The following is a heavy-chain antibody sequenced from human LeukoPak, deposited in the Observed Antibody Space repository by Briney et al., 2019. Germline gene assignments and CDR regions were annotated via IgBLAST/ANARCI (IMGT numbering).Heavy chain of an antibody. CDR2: IYSGGST. CDR1: GFTVSSNY. D-gene: IGHD6-13*01. Sequence: GGSLRLSCAASGFTVSSNYMSWVRQAPGKGLEWVSVIYSGGSTYYADSVKGRFTISRDNAKNSLYLQMNSLRAEDTAVYYCARDPSWFKTYYFDYWGQGTLVTVSS. CDR3: ARDPSWFKTYYFDY. J-gene: IGHJ4*02. V-gene: IGHV3-53*01.